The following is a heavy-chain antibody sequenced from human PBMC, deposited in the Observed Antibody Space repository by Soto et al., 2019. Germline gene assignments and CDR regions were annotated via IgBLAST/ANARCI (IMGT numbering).Heavy chain of an antibody. J-gene: IGHJ5*02. CDR1: GGTISGYY. D-gene: IGHD3-3*02. CDR3: ARDHPFSAGFDP. Sequence: QVHLQESGPGLVKPSETLSLTCSVSGGTISGYYWTWIRQPAGKGLEWMGRIYSSVNTKYNPSLQSRLTQSLDTSTTQFSRRLTSVTAADTAVYYCARDHPFSAGFDPWGQGTLVTVSS. CDR2: IYSSVNT. V-gene: IGHV4-4*07.